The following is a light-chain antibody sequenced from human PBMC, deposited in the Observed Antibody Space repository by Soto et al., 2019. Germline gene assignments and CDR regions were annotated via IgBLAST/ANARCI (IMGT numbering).Light chain of an antibody. J-gene: IGLJ2*01. CDR1: SSVIGGYNY. CDR3: ASYASSNTVL. Sequence: ALTQPASVSGSPGQSITISCTGTSSVIGGYNYVSWYQQHPGKAPKLMIYDVTYRPSGVSNRFSASKSGNTASLTISGLQAEDEADYYCASYASSNTVLFGGGTKVTVL. CDR2: DVT. V-gene: IGLV2-14*03.